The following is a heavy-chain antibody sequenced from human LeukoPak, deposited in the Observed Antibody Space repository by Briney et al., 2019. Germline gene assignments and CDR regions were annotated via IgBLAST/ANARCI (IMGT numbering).Heavy chain of an antibody. V-gene: IGHV4-34*01. CDR1: GGSFSGYY. CDR3: ARDPDRGITMIVT. J-gene: IGHJ4*02. CDR2: INHSGST. D-gene: IGHD3-22*01. Sequence: SETLSLTCAVYGGSFSGYYWSWIRQPPGKGLEWIGEINHSGSTNYNPSLKSRVTISVDTSKNQFSLKLSSVTAADTAVYYCARDPDRGITMIVTWGQGTLVTVSS.